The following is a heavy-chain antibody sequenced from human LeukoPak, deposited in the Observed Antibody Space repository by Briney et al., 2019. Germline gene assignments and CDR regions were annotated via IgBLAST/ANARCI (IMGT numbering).Heavy chain of an antibody. Sequence: SETLSLTCTVSSGSISTSNYYWGWVRQPPGKALEWIGSIYYSGSTYYNPSLKSRVTISVDTSKNQFSLKLSSVTAADTAVYYCARDEQLVDYWGQGTLVTVSS. CDR2: IYYSGST. J-gene: IGHJ4*02. V-gene: IGHV4-39*07. D-gene: IGHD6-6*01. CDR1: SGSISTSNYY. CDR3: ARDEQLVDY.